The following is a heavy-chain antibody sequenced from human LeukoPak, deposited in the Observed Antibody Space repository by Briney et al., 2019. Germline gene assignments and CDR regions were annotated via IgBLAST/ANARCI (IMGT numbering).Heavy chain of an antibody. J-gene: IGHJ4*02. CDR1: GGTFSSYA. CDR2: IIPLFGTA. CDR3: ARGFHYDSSGYYYFY. Sequence: ASVKVSCKASGGTFSSYAISWVRQAPGQGLEWMGGIIPLFGTANYAQKFQGRLTITTDESTSTAYMELSSLRYEDTAVYYCARGFHYDSSGYYYFYWGQGTLVTVSS. D-gene: IGHD3-22*01. V-gene: IGHV1-69*05.